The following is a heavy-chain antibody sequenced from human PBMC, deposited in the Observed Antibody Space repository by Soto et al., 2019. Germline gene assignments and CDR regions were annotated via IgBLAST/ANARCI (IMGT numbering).Heavy chain of an antibody. J-gene: IGHJ3*02. Sequence: PSETLSLPCIVSGGSLSSSSYNWGWQRPPTGTGLVWIGSIYYSGSTYDNPSNESRVTISVDTSKNQSSLKLSPVTAADTAVYYCARHQESGYDSSGYCLAAFDIWGQGTMVTVSS. D-gene: IGHD3-22*01. CDR1: GGSLSSSSYN. CDR2: IYYSGST. V-gene: IGHV4-39*01. CDR3: ARHQESGYDSSGYCLAAFDI.